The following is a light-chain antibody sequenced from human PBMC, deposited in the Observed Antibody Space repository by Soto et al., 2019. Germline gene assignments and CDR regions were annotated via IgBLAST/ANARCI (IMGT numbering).Light chain of an antibody. J-gene: IGKJ5*01. Sequence: DIQITQSPSSLSASVVDRVTITCRASQSISSYLNWYQQKPGKAPKLLIYAASSLQSGVPSRFSGSGSGTDFTLTISSLQPEDFATYYCQQSYRTPPITFGQGTRLEIK. V-gene: IGKV1-39*01. CDR2: AAS. CDR3: QQSYRTPPIT. CDR1: QSISSY.